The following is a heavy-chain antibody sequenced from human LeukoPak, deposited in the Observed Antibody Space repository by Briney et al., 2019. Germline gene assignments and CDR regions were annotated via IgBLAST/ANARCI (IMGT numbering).Heavy chain of an antibody. CDR3: AKDPGATLDL. V-gene: IGHV3-30*18. J-gene: IGHJ5*02. CDR1: GFIFNTFK. D-gene: IGHD1-26*01. CDR2: ISHDGSDK. Sequence: GGSLRLSCEGSGFIFNTFKMHWVRQAPGKGLEWVAVISHDGSDKYYADSVKGRFTTSRRNSKNTVYLQMNSVTSEDTAIYYCAKDPGATLDLWGQGTLVTVSS.